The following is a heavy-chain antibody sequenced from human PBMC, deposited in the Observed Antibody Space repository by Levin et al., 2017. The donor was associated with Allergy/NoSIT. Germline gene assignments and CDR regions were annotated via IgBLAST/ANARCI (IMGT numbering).Heavy chain of an antibody. CDR3: ARGGPGVAAAGSGLSPYGMDV. CDR2: IWYDGSNK. J-gene: IGHJ6*02. Sequence: PGGSLRLSCAASGFTFSSYGMHWVRQAPGKGLEWVAVIWYDGSNKYYADSVKGRFTISRDNSKNTLYLQMNSLRAEDTAVYYCARGGPGVAAAGSGLSPYGMDVWGQGTTVTVSS. V-gene: IGHV3-33*01. D-gene: IGHD6-13*01. CDR1: GFTFSSYG.